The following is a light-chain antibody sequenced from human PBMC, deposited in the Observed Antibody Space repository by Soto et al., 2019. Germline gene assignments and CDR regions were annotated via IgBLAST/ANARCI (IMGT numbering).Light chain of an antibody. CDR3: QQYSPLPLT. J-gene: IGKJ1*01. CDR1: QRISTN. V-gene: IGKV3D-15*01. Sequence: DIEMTQSPATLSVSPGGRAILSCRASQRISTNLAWYQQKPGHPPRLLIYGSSKRATGIPDRFSGSGSGTDFTLTISRLEPDDFGVNFCQQYSPLPLTFGQGTKVDI. CDR2: GSS.